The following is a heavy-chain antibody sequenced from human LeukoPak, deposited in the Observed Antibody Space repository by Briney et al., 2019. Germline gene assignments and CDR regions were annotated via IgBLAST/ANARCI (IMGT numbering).Heavy chain of an antibody. J-gene: IGHJ4*02. D-gene: IGHD6-13*01. CDR1: GSTFSDYY. CDR3: ARSFLSIAAAATDY. CDR2: ISSSGSTI. V-gene: IGHV3-11*04. Sequence: GGSLRLSCAASGSTFSDYYMSWIRQAPGKGLEWVSYISSSGSTIYYADSVKGRFTISRDNAKSSLYLQMNSLRAEDTAVYYCARSFLSIAAAATDYWGQGTLVTVSS.